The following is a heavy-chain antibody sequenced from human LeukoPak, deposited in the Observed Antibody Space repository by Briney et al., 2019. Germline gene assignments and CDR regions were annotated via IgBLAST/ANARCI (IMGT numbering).Heavy chain of an antibody. CDR3: AKDLHVSSGYTFVY. CDR1: GFTFSSYA. J-gene: IGHJ4*02. D-gene: IGHD3-22*01. Sequence: PGGSLRLPCAASGFTFSSYAMSWVRQAPGKGLEWVSAISGSGGSTYYADSVKGRFTISRDNSKNTLYLQMNSLRAEDTAVYYCAKDLHVSSGYTFVYWGQGTLVTVPS. V-gene: IGHV3-23*01. CDR2: ISGSGGST.